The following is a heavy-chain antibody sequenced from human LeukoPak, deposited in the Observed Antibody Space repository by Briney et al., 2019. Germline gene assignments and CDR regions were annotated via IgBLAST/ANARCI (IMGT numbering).Heavy chain of an antibody. J-gene: IGHJ4*02. CDR1: GFAFGGYW. Sequence: PGGSLRLSCAASGFAFGGYWMSWVRQAPGKGLEWVANIKGDESEIYYVDSVKGRFTISRDNAKNSLYLQMNSLRADETAVYYCVRDGRSFDYWGQGTLVTVSS. CDR3: VRDGRSFDY. D-gene: IGHD3-16*02. CDR2: IKGDESEI. V-gene: IGHV3-7*01.